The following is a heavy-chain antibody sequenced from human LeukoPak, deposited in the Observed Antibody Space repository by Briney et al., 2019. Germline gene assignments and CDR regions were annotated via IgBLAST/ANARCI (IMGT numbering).Heavy chain of an antibody. J-gene: IGHJ4*02. CDR1: GFTVSSNY. V-gene: IGHV3-53*01. Sequence: GGSLRLSCAASGFTVSSNYMSWVRQAPGRGLEWVSVIYSGGSTYYADSVKGRFTVSRDNSKNTLYLQMNSLRAEDTAVYYCARSSAAAGIFDYWGQGTLVTVSS. CDR3: ARSSAAAGIFDY. D-gene: IGHD6-13*01. CDR2: IYSGGST.